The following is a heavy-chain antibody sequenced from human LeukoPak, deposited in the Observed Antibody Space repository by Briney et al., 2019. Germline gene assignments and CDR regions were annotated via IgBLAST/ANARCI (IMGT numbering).Heavy chain of an antibody. CDR2: INPNSGGT. CDR3: ARYSGSTYYFDY. V-gene: IGHV1-2*02. Sequence: ASVKVSCKASGYTFSGFYIRWVRQAPGQGLEWMGWINPNSGGTNYAQKFQGRVTMTRDTSISTAYMELSRLRSDDTAVYYCARYSGSTYYFDYWGQGTLVTVSS. J-gene: IGHJ4*02. CDR1: GYTFSGFY. D-gene: IGHD1-26*01.